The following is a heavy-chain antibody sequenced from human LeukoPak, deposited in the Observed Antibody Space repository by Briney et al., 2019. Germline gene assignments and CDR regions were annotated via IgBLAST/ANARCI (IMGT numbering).Heavy chain of an antibody. CDR1: GYTFTGYY. CDR2: INPNSGGT. J-gene: IGHJ6*03. CDR3: AGTYYYDSSGYYSGGWYYYMDV. V-gene: IGHV1-2*02. Sequence: ASVKVSCKASGYTFTGYYMHWVRQAPGQGLEWMGWINPNSGGTNYAQKFQGRVTMTRDTSISTAYMELSRLRSDDTAVYYCAGTYYYDSSGYYSGGWYYYMDVWGKGTTVTVSS. D-gene: IGHD3-22*01.